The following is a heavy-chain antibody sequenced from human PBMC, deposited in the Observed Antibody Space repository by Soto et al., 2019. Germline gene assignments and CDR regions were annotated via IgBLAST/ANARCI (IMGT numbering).Heavy chain of an antibody. Sequence: ASVKVSCKASGYTFTGYYMHWVRQAPGQGLEWMGWINPNSGGTNYAQKFQGWVTITRDMSTSTAYMELSSLRSEDTAVYYCAAGTSGYDFLPYYYMDVWGKGTTVTVSS. CDR2: INPNSGGT. V-gene: IGHV1-2*04. J-gene: IGHJ6*03. CDR1: GYTFTGYY. D-gene: IGHD5-12*01. CDR3: AAGTSGYDFLPYYYMDV.